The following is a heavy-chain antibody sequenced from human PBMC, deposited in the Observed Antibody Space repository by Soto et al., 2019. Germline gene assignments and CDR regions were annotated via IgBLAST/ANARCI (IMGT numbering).Heavy chain of an antibody. Sequence: GGSLRLSCAASGFTFSSYAMTWVRQSPGRAPEWVSTITYNGGTTYYADSVLGRFTISRDNSKSTLSLQMNSLRAEDTALYYCARLHKKAWPIDYCGQGTLVTVSS. CDR1: GFTFSSYA. CDR3: ARLHKKAWPIDY. CDR2: ITYNGGTT. J-gene: IGHJ4*02. V-gene: IGHV3-23*01.